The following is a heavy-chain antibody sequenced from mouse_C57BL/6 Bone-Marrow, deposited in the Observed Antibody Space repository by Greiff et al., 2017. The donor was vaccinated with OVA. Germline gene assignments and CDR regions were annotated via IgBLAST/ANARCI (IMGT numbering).Heavy chain of an antibody. CDR2: IDPEDGDT. D-gene: IGHD2-5*01. J-gene: IGHJ3*01. CDR1: GFNIKDYY. V-gene: IGHV14-1*01. Sequence: EVQLQQSGAELVRPGASVKLSCTASGFNIKDYYMHWVKQRPEQGLEWIGRIDPEDGDTEYAPKFQGKATMTADTSSNTAYLQLSSLTSEDTAVYYCASSYYSKPFAYWGQGTLVTVSA. CDR3: ASSYYSKPFAY.